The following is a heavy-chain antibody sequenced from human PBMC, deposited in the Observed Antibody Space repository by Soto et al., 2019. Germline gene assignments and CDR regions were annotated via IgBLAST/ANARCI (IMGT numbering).Heavy chain of an antibody. D-gene: IGHD3-9*01. CDR2: ISSSGSTI. J-gene: IGHJ6*02. V-gene: IGHV3-48*03. Sequence: LILSCAASGFTFSSYEMNWVRHAPVKLLGWVSYISSSGSTIYYADSVKGRFTISRDNAKNSLYLQMNSLRAEDTAVYYCARDRLVVATPFYYYYGMDVWGQGTTVTVSS. CDR3: ARDRLVVATPFYYYYGMDV. CDR1: GFTFSSYE.